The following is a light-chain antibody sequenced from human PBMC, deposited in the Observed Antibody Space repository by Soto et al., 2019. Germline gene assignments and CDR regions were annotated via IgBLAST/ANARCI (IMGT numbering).Light chain of an antibody. J-gene: IGKJ1*01. CDR3: QQFGGSPRT. CDR2: RVF. Sequence: EIVLTQSPGTLSLSPGERATLSCRASQSVGESLVWYQQKPGQAPRLLIYRVFNRATGIPDRFSGSGSGTDCTLTISRLEPEDFAVYYCQQFGGSPRTFGRGTKVERK. V-gene: IGKV3-20*01. CDR1: QSVGES.